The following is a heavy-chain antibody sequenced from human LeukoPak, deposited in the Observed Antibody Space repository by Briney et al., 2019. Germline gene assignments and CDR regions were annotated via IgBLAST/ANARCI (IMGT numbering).Heavy chain of an antibody. V-gene: IGHV3-23*01. D-gene: IGHD2-2*02. Sequence: GGSLRLSCAASGFTFSSYAMSWVRQAPGKGLEWVSAISGSGGSTYYADSVKGRFTISRDNSKNTLYLQMNSLRAEDTAVYYCAKAPWHCSSTSCYSHYYYGMDVWGQGTTVTVSS. CDR2: ISGSGGST. CDR1: GFTFSSYA. CDR3: AKAPWHCSSTSCYSHYYYGMDV. J-gene: IGHJ6*02.